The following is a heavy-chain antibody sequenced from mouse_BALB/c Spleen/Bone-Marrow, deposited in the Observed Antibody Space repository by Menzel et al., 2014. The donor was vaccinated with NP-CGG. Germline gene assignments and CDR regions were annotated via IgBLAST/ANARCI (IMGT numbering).Heavy chain of an antibody. CDR3: SRQEGYAMDY. Sequence: VQLQQSGGGLVNPGGSLKLSCAASGFTFSSYAMSWVRQTPAKRLEWVATISSGGTYTYSPASVMGRFTISRDNAKDTLNLQMSSLRSEDTAMYYCSRQEGYAMDYWGQGTSVTGSS. CDR1: GFTFSSYA. J-gene: IGHJ4*01. CDR2: ISSGGTYT. V-gene: IGHV5-9-3*01.